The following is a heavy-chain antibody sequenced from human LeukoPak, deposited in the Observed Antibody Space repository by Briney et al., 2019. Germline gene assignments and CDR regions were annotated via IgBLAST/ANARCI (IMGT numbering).Heavy chain of an antibody. CDR1: GFTFSHIW. Sequence: GGSLRLSCEASGFTFSHIWMHWVRQAPGKGRVEVSRTNTDGSSTNYMDSVKGRFTTTRDNAKNTIYLQMNSLRAEDTAVYYCVPSDSSGLDWGQGTLVTVSS. J-gene: IGHJ4*02. D-gene: IGHD3-22*01. CDR3: VPSDSSGLD. V-gene: IGHV3-74*01. CDR2: TNTDGSST.